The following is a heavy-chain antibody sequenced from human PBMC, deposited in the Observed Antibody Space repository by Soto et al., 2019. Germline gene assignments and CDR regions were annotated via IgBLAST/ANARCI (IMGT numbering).Heavy chain of an antibody. V-gene: IGHV3-21*01. Sequence: GGSLRLSCAASGFTFSDYYMNWVRQAPGKGLEWVSSISSGSSYIYYAESVKGRFTISRDNAKNSLYLQMNSLRAEDTAVYYCARVGRSGWMVDIWGQGTMVTVSS. CDR1: GFTFSDYY. CDR3: ARVGRSGWMVDI. D-gene: IGHD6-19*01. CDR2: ISSGSSYI. J-gene: IGHJ3*02.